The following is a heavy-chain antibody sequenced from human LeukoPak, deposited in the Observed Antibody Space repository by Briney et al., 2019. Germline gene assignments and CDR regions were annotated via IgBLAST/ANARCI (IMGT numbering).Heavy chain of an antibody. Sequence: GGSLRLSCAASGFTFDDYAMHWVRQAPGEGLEWVSGISWNSGSIGYADSVKGRFTISRDNAKNSLYLQMNSLRAEDTALYYCAKDTSIAAPYGMDVWGQGTTVTVSS. V-gene: IGHV3-9*01. CDR2: ISWNSGSI. D-gene: IGHD6-6*01. J-gene: IGHJ6*02. CDR1: GFTFDDYA. CDR3: AKDTSIAAPYGMDV.